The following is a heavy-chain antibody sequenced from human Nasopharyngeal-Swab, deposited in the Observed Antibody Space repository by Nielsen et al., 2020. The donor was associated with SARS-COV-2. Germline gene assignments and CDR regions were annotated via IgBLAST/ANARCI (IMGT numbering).Heavy chain of an antibody. Sequence: ASVNVSCKASGYTFTIYYMHWVRQAPGQRLEWMGIINPSVGSTSYAQKFQGRVTMTRDTSTSTVYMELSSLRSEDTAVYYCARVCGDGYKKRELGYWGQGTLVTVSS. V-gene: IGHV1-46*01. D-gene: IGHD5-24*01. CDR3: ARVCGDGYKKRELGY. J-gene: IGHJ4*02. CDR1: GYTFTIYY. CDR2: INPSVGST.